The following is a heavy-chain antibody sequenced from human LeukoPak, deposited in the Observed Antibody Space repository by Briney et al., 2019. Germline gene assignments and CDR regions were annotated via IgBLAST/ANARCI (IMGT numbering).Heavy chain of an antibody. V-gene: IGHV3-7*03. CDR1: GFTFSDHW. CDR2: IKQDGSEK. CDR3: ARDTNWYPIDY. J-gene: IGHJ4*02. D-gene: IGHD1-1*01. Sequence: GGSLRLSCAASGFTFSDHWMIWVRQAPGKGLEWVANIKQDGSEKNYVDSVKGRFTISRDKAKNSLYLQMNSLRAEDTAVYHCARDTNWYPIDYWGQGTLVTVSS.